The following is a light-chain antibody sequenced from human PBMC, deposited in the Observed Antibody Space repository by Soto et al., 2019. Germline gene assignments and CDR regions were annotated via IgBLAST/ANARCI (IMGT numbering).Light chain of an antibody. Sequence: EIVMTQSPATLSVSPGERATLSCRASQSVSSNLAWYQQKPGQAPRLLIYGASTRATGVPARFTGSGSGTEFTLTISSLQSEDFAVYYCQQYTHWPLTFGGGTKVEI. CDR3: QQYTHWPLT. V-gene: IGKV3-15*01. J-gene: IGKJ4*01. CDR2: GAS. CDR1: QSVSSN.